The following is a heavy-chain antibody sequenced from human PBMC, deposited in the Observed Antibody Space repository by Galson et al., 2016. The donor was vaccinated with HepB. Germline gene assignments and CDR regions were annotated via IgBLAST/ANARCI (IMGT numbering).Heavy chain of an antibody. J-gene: IGHJ1*01. CDR2: IWYDGSNK. CDR1: GFVFSETW. CDR3: SKGTGSGYYHGYFQH. V-gene: IGHV3-33*06. Sequence: SLRLSCAASGFVFSETWMNWVRQAPGKGLEWVAVIWYDGSNKYYADSVKGRFTISRDNSKNTLYLQMNSLIAEDTAVYYCSKGTGSGYYHGYFQHWGQGTLVTVSS. D-gene: IGHD3-22*01.